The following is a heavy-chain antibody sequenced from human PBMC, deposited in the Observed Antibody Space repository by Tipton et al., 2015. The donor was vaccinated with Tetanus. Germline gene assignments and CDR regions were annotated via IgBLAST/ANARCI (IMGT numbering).Heavy chain of an antibody. CDR3: ARGWSECSSWSCSPFDS. J-gene: IGHJ4*02. V-gene: IGHV4-61*08. Sequence: TLSLTCSVSGGSLRSGDSNWSWIRQPPGKGLEWLAYVSSSGATNSNYYLKSRITISRDTSKNQFSLKLASVTAADTAVYFCARGWSECSSWSCSPFDSWGQGTLVTVSS. D-gene: IGHD2-2*01. CDR1: GGSLRSGDSN. CDR2: VSSSGAT.